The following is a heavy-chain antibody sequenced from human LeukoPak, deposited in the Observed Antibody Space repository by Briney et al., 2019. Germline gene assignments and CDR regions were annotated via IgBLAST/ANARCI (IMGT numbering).Heavy chain of an antibody. CDR1: GFSFGSYP. Sequence: GGSLRLPCAGSGFSFGSYPMSWVRQAPGKGLEWVSSISDFVDNTYYADSVKGRFTISRDNSEKSLYLQMSSLRVEDTAVYYCAKGKINHNGAFDAWGQGTRVTVSS. D-gene: IGHD2-8*01. J-gene: IGHJ3*01. V-gene: IGHV3-23*01. CDR3: AKGKINHNGAFDA. CDR2: ISDFVDNT.